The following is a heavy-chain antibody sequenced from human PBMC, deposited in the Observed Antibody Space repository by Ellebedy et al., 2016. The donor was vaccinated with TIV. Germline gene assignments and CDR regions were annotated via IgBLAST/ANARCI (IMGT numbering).Heavy chain of an antibody. CDR3: ATDGSYGDYLSPTHAFVM. CDR1: RFTFSSYW. V-gene: IGHV3-7*01. J-gene: IGHJ3*02. CDR2: IKQDGSEK. Sequence: GGSLRLSCAASRFTFSSYWMTWVRQAPGKGLEWVANIKQDGSEKYYVDSVTGRFTISRDNAKNSLYLQMNSLRAEDTAVYYCATDGSYGDYLSPTHAFVMWGQGTMVTVSA. D-gene: IGHD4-17*01.